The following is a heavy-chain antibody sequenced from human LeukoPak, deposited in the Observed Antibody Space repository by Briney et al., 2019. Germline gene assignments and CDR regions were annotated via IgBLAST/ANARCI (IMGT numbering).Heavy chain of an antibody. D-gene: IGHD2-8*01. J-gene: IGHJ4*02. CDR3: ARFFLVYRRDPNNGPADF. CDR2: INHSGST. V-gene: IGHV4-34*01. CDR1: GGPFSGYL. Sequence: SETLSLTCAVYGGPFSGYLWTWIRQSPGKGLEWIGEINHSGSTNYNPSLESRVSLSVDPSKNQFSLNLTSVTAADTAVYFCARFFLVYRRDPNNGPADFGGQGPLVTVSS.